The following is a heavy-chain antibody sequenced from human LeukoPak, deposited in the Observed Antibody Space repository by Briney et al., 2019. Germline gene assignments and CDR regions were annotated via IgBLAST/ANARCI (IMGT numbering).Heavy chain of an antibody. CDR3: ARDPLFDWFDP. V-gene: IGHV4-34*01. D-gene: IGHD3-10*01. J-gene: IGHJ5*02. CDR2: INHSGST. Sequence: SSETLSLTCAVYGGSFSGYYWSWIRQPPGKGLEWIGEINHSGSTNYNPSLKSRVTISVNTSKNQFSLKLSSVTAADTAVYYCARDPLFDWFDPWGQGTLVTVSS. CDR1: GGSFSGYY.